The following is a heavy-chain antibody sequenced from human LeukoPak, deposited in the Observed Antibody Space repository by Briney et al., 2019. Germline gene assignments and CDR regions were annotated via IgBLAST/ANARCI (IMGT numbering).Heavy chain of an antibody. CDR2: ISSSTYT. CDR3: ARVGGAWFSDY. V-gene: IGHV3-11*06. J-gene: IGHJ4*02. Sequence: GGSLRLSCAASGFTFSDYYMSWIRQAPGKGLEWISYISSSTYTNYADSVKGRFTISRDNAKNSLYLQMNSLRAEDTAVYYCARVGGAWFSDYWGQGTLVTVSS. CDR1: GFTFSDYY. D-gene: IGHD6-19*01.